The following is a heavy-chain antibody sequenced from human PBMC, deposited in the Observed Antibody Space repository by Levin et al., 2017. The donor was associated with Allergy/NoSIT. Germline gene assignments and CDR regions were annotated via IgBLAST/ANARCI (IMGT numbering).Heavy chain of an antibody. V-gene: IGHV3-9*01. Sequence: SLKISCAASGFTFDDYAMDWVRQAPGKGLEWVSGISWNSGSIGYADSVKGRFTISRDNAKNSLYLQMNSLRAEDTALYYCAKSAGAYYYYYGMDVWGQGTTVTVSS. CDR3: AKSAGAYYYYYGMDV. CDR1: GFTFDDYA. J-gene: IGHJ6*02. D-gene: IGHD1-26*01. CDR2: ISWNSGSI.